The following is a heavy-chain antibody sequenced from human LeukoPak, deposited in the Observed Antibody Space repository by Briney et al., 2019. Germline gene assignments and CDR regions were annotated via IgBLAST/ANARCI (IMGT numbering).Heavy chain of an antibody. CDR2: IYTSGIT. V-gene: IGHV4-61*02. D-gene: IGHD4-17*01. CDR1: GGSISSGSYY. CDR3: ARSRSSVRYGEYER. J-gene: IGHJ4*02. Sequence: SETLSLTCTVSGGSISSGSYYWNWIRQPAGKGLEWIGRIYTSGITDYNPSLKNQVTISGDTSKNQFSLKLTSVTAADTAVYYCARSRSSVRYGEYERWGQGTLVTVSS.